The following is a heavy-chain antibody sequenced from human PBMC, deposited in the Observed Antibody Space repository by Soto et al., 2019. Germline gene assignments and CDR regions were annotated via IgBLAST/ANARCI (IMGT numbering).Heavy chain of an antibody. V-gene: IGHV4-59*01. CDR2: IHYSGST. CDR1: GGSISGSY. CDR3: AKYRRTDAEGYSFEY. D-gene: IGHD2-15*01. Sequence: PSETLSLTCTVSGGSISGSYWSWIRQTPGKVLEWIGYIHYSGSTNYNPSLKSRVTMSVDSAKNQFSLELNSVSAADTAVYFCAKYRRTDAEGYSFEYWGQGALVTVFS. J-gene: IGHJ4*02.